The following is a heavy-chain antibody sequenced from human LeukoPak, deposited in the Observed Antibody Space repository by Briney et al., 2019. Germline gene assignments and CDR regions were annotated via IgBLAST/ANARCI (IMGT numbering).Heavy chain of an antibody. CDR2: IKEDGTYT. D-gene: IGHD3-9*01. J-gene: IGHJ4*02. CDR3: ARDFDMGITPGDDFDF. Sequence: GGSLKLSFSTPGFSFSKYWVHLGRQTPRGGLGLVSRIKEDGTYTSYADSVKGRFTISRDNARNTVFLQMNSLRAEDTAVYYCARDFDMGITPGDDFDFWGQGTLVTVSS. CDR1: GFSFSKYW. V-gene: IGHV3-74*01.